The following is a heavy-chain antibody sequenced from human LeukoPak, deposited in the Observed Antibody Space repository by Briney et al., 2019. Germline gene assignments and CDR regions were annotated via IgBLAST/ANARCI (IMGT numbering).Heavy chain of an antibody. CDR1: ELTFSIYP. CDR2: VTGSGRTT. Sequence: PGGSVRLFCAASELTFSIYPMRWVRQSPANGLEWVSSVTGSGRTTYYAASVKGRFTISRDNSKNTPYLQMDSLRAEDTAVYYCAKDQDRDYVDGDFDYWGQGTLVTVSS. D-gene: IGHD4-17*01. J-gene: IGHJ4*02. V-gene: IGHV3-23*01. CDR3: AKDQDRDYVDGDFDY.